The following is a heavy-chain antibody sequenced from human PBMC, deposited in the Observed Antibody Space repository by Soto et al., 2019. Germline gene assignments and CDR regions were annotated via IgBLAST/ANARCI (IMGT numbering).Heavy chain of an antibody. V-gene: IGHV4-30-2*01. Sequence: SETLFLTCAFSCGSISSGGYSCSWIRQPPGKGLEWIGYIYHSGSTYYNPSLKSRVTISVDRSKNQFSLKLSSVTAADTAVYYCARLVGATNPYFDYWGQGTLVTVS. CDR1: CGSISSGGYS. CDR2: IYHSGST. D-gene: IGHD1-26*01. CDR3: ARLVGATNPYFDY. J-gene: IGHJ4*02.